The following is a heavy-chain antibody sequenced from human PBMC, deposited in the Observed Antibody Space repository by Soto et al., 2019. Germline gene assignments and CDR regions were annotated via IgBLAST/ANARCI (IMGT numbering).Heavy chain of an antibody. V-gene: IGHV6-1*01. D-gene: IGHD2-8*01. Sequence: PSQTLSLTCAISGDTVSSNSAAWNWIRQSPSRGLEWLGRTYYRSHWFHDYALFVKSRITVNPDTSKNQFSLQLNSVTPEDTAVYYCARADYCSIGVCYRYWGQGTLVTVSS. J-gene: IGHJ4*02. CDR2: TYYRSHWFH. CDR1: GDTVSSNSAA. CDR3: ARADYCSIGVCYRY.